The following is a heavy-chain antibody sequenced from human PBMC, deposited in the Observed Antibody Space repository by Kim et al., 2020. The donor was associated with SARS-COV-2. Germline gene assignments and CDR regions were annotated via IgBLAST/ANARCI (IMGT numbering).Heavy chain of an antibody. V-gene: IGHV4-31*01. J-gene: IGHJ4*02. CDR2: IYYSGST. D-gene: IGHD5-12*01. CDR1: GGSISSCGYY. CDR3: ASTHIVATIFRIRPSANCFDY. Sequence: SETLSLTCTVSGGSISSCGYYWIWIRQHPGKGLDWIGYIYYSGSTYSNPSLKSPVTISVDTSKNQFSLKLSSVTAADTAVYYCASTHIVATIFRIRPSANCFDYWGQGTLVTVSS.